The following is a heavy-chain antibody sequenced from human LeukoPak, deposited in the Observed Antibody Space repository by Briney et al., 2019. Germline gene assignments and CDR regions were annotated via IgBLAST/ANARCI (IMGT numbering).Heavy chain of an antibody. CDR1: GYTFTGYY. J-gene: IGHJ4*02. CDR2: INPNTGGT. Sequence: ASLKVSCKASGYTFTGYYMHWVRQAPGQGLEWMGWINPNTGGTNYAQKFQGRVTMTRDTSITTAYMELSSLTSDDTAVYYCARDLTTGTVADTTYWGQGTLVTVSS. D-gene: IGHD6-19*01. V-gene: IGHV1-2*02. CDR3: ARDLTTGTVADTTY.